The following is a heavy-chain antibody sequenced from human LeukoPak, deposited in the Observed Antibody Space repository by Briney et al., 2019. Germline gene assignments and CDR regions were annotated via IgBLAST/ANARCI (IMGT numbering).Heavy chain of an antibody. V-gene: IGHV3-23*01. CDR2: ISSSGGST. J-gene: IGHJ4*02. CDR3: ARVVAAMGGIDY. D-gene: IGHD2-21*02. Sequence: GGSLRLSCAASGFTFSSYAMIWVRQAPGKGLEWVSAISSSGGSTSYTDSVKGRFTISRDSSKNTLYLQMNSLRAEDTAVYYCARVVAAMGGIDYWGQGTLVTVSS. CDR1: GFTFSSYA.